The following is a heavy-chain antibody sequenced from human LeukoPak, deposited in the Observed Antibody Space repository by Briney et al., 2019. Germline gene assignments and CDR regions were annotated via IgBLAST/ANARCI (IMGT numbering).Heavy chain of an antibody. D-gene: IGHD3/OR15-3a*01. CDR1: GFTFSSYS. Sequence: GGSLRLSCAASGFTFSSYSMNWVRQAPGKGLEWVSSISSSSSYIYYADSVKGRFTISRDNAKNSLYLQMNSLRAEDTAVYYCARDVDVRAFDTWGQGTMVTVSS. CDR3: ARDVDVRAFDT. J-gene: IGHJ3*02. V-gene: IGHV3-21*01. CDR2: ISSSSSYI.